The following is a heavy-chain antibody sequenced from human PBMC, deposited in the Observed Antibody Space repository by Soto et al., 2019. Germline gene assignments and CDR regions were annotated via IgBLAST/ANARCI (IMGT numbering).Heavy chain of an antibody. D-gene: IGHD1-7*01. CDR1: GFTFSSYG. V-gene: IGHV3-30*18. J-gene: IGHJ4*02. CDR3: AKPIGPGTSTGRDY. CDR2: ISYDGSNK. Sequence: PGGSLRLSCAASGFTFSSYGMHWVRQAPGKGLEWVAVISYDGSNKYYADSVKGRFTISRDNSKNTLYLQMNSLRAEDTAVYYCAKPIGPGTSTGRDYWGQGTLVTVSS.